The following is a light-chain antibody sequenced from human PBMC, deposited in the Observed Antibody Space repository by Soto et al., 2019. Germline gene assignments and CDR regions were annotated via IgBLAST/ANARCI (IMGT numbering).Light chain of an antibody. CDR3: QQYRGKPFT. J-gene: IGKJ2*01. CDR1: QSIDSW. CDR2: DAS. V-gene: IGKV1-5*01. Sequence: DIQMTQSPSTLSASVGDRVTIACRASQSIDSWLAWYQQKPGKAPKFLIYDASDSESGVPSRFSGSGSGTEFTLTISSLQPDDFATYYCQQYRGKPFTFGQGTKVEIK.